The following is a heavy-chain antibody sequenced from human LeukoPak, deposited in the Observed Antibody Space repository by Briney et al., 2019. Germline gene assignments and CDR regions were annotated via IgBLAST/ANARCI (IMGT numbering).Heavy chain of an antibody. V-gene: IGHV1-18*01. CDR2: ISTYSGHT. J-gene: IGHJ6*02. Sequence: GASVKVSCKASGHTFTNYGVTWVRQAPGQGLEWMGWISTYSGHTNYAQKLQGRVTMTTDTSTSTAYMELRSLRSDDTAVYYCARWVVAANGMDVWGQGTTVTVSS. D-gene: IGHD2-15*01. CDR1: GHTFTNYG. CDR3: ARWVVAANGMDV.